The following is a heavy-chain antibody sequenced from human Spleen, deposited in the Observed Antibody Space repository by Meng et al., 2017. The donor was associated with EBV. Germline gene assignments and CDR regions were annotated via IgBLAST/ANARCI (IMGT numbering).Heavy chain of an antibody. CDR1: GGTFSNYG. CDR2: ILPFFDST. CDR3: VRAPYGDYARLTKFEIDY. V-gene: IGHV1-69*18. Sequence: QVHLVQSGAEVKRPGSSVRVSCKASGGTFSNYGISWVRQAPGQGLEWMGSILPFFDSTTYAPKFRGRVAITADESTSTAYMELSSLRSEDTAVFYCVRAPYGDYARLTKFEIDYWGQGTLVTVSS. D-gene: IGHD4-17*01. J-gene: IGHJ4*02.